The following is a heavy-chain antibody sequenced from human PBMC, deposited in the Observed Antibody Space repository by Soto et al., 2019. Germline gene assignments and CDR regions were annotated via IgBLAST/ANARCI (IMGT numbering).Heavy chain of an antibody. CDR2: ISGSGGST. CDR3: ARGFLEWLLYCEEGTTMDV. CDR1: GFTFSSYA. V-gene: IGHV3-23*01. Sequence: GGSLRLSCAASGFTFSSYAMSWVRQAPGKGLEWVSAISGSGGSTYYADSVKGRFTISRDNSKNTLYLQMNSLRAEDTAVYYCARGFLEWLLYCEEGTTMDVWGKGTTVTVSS. D-gene: IGHD3-3*01. J-gene: IGHJ6*03.